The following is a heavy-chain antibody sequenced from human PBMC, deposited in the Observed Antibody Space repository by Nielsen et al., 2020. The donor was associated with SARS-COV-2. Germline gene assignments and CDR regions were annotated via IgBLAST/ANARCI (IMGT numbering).Heavy chain of an antibody. CDR3: ASDSNLVG. CDR1: GFTFDDYG. V-gene: IGHV3-9*01. Sequence: LKISCTASGFTFDDYGMHWVRQAPGKGLEWVSSINWNSGGIGYADSVKGRFTISRDNSKKMVSLQMNSLRVEDTGLYYCASDSNLVGWGQGTLVTVS. J-gene: IGHJ4*02. CDR2: INWNSGGI. D-gene: IGHD1-26*01.